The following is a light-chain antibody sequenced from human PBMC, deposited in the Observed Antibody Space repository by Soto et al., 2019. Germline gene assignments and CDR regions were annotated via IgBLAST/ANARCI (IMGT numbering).Light chain of an antibody. V-gene: IGLV2-14*03. CDR2: DVS. J-gene: IGLJ2*01. CDR1: SSDVGGYNY. CDR3: SSYATSTTVL. Sequence: QSALTQPASASGSPGQSITISCTGTSSDVGGYNYVSWYQQHPGRAPQLMIYDVSNRPSGVSNRFSGSRSGNTASLTISGLQAEDEPDYYCSSYATSTTVLFGGGTKLTFL.